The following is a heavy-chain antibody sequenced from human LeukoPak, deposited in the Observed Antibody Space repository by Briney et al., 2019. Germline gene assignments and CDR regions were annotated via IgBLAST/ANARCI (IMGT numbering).Heavy chain of an antibody. CDR2: MNPNSGNT. CDR1: GYTFTSYD. Sequence: GASVKVSCKASGYTFTSYDINWVRQATGQGLEWMGWMNPNSGNTGYAQKLQGRVTMTTDTSTSTAYMELRSLRSDDTAVYYCARKKNPSTLWFGELWFDPWGQGTLVTVSS. V-gene: IGHV1-8*01. D-gene: IGHD3-10*01. CDR3: ARKKNPSTLWFGELWFDP. J-gene: IGHJ5*02.